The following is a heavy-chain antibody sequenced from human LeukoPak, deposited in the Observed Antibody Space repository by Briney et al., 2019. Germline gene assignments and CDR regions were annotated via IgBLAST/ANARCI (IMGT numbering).Heavy chain of an antibody. CDR2: ISGSGGST. V-gene: IGHV3-23*01. J-gene: IGHJ4*02. Sequence: PGGSLRLSCAASGFTFSSYAMSWVRRAPGKGLEWVSAISGSGGSTYYADSVKGRFTISRDNSKNTLYLQMNSLRAEDTAVYYCAKDKGMYSTVTGLFDYWGQGTLVTVSP. CDR1: GFTFSSYA. CDR3: AKDKGMYSTVTGLFDY. D-gene: IGHD4-17*01.